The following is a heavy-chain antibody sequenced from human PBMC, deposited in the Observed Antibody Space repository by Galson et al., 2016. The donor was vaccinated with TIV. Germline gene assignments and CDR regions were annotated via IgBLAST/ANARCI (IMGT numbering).Heavy chain of an antibody. CDR3: TKDSSVSVVVTAKGFDY. V-gene: IGHV3-30*02. Sequence: SLRLSCAASGFTFSSYGMHWVRQAPGKGLEWVAFLRYDGSNKYYGDSVKGRFTISRDNSKNTLYLQMNSLRAEDTAVYYCTKDSSVSVVVTAKGFDYWGQGTLVTASS. J-gene: IGHJ4*02. CDR2: LRYDGSNK. D-gene: IGHD2-21*02. CDR1: GFTFSSYG.